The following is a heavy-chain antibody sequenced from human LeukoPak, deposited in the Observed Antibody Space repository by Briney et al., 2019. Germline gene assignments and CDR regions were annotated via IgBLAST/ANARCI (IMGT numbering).Heavy chain of an antibody. J-gene: IGHJ4*02. CDR3: ARALYHTFDY. Sequence: SVKVSCKASGYSFTTYGISWVRQAPGQGLEWMGWISANNNNTDNVQRLQGRVTMTTDTSTSTAYMELRSLRSDDTAVYYCARALYHTFDYWGQGTLVTVSS. D-gene: IGHD2-2*01. CDR2: ISANNNNT. V-gene: IGHV1-18*01. CDR1: GYSFTTYG.